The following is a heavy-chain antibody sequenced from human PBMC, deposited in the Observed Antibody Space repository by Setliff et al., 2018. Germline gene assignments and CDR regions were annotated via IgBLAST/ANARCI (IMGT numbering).Heavy chain of an antibody. CDR3: ALYTLDY. CDR1: GFTFSSYE. CDR2: MSSSGSTI. Sequence: GGSLRLSCAASGFTFSSYEMIWVRQAPGKGLEWISYMSSSGSTIYYADSVKGRFTISGDNAKRSLYLQMNSLRDEDTAVYYCALYTLDYWGQGTLVTVSS. D-gene: IGHD1-20*01. V-gene: IGHV3-48*03. J-gene: IGHJ4*02.